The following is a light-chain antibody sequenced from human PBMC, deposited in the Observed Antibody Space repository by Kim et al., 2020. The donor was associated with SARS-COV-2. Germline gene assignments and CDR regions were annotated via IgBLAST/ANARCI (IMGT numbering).Light chain of an antibody. J-gene: IGLJ1*01. CDR1: SSDIGGNNY. CDR2: DVF. Sequence: GQKITISCTGTSSDIGGNNYVSWYQQHPDKVPQLLIYDVFNRPSGVSNRFSCSTSGNTASLTISGLQADDEADYYCSSYLSNTFYVFGTGTKVTVL. CDR3: SSYLSNTFYV. V-gene: IGLV2-14*03.